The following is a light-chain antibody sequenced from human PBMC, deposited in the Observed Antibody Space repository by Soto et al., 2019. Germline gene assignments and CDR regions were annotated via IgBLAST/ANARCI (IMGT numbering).Light chain of an antibody. V-gene: IGLV2-14*01. CDR2: EVN. Sequence: QSVLTQPASVSGSPGQSITISCTGTSSDVGGFNYVSWYQQYPGIAPKLLIFEVNHRPSGVSDRFSGSKSGNTASLTISGLQAEDEADYYCSSYKSRGTFGVFGPGTKVTVL. CDR3: SSYKSRGTFGV. CDR1: SSDVGGFNY. J-gene: IGLJ1*01.